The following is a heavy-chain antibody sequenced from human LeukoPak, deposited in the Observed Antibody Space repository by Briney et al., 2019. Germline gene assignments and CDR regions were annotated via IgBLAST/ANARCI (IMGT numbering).Heavy chain of an antibody. CDR1: GYTFTGYY. V-gene: IGHV1-2*02. J-gene: IGHJ3*02. CDR2: INPNSGGT. CDR3: ARGSLTLVVPGDAFDI. D-gene: IGHD6-13*01. Sequence: APVKVPCKASGYTFTGYYMHWVRQAPGQGLEWMGWINPNSGGTNYAQKFQGRVTMTRDTSISTAYMELSRLRSDDTAVYYCARGSLTLVVPGDAFDIWGQGTMVTVSS.